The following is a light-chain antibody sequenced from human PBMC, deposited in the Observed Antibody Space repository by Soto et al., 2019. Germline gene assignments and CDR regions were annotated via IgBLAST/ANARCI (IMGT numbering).Light chain of an antibody. CDR2: KAS. Sequence: DIRMTQSPSTLPASVGDRVTITCRANQSISTWLAWYQQKPGKAPNLLIYKASRLETGVPSRFSGSGSGTEFTLTISSLQPDDFATYYCQHSTSYSEAFGQGTKVDIK. CDR3: QHSTSYSEA. V-gene: IGKV1-5*03. CDR1: QSISTW. J-gene: IGKJ1*01.